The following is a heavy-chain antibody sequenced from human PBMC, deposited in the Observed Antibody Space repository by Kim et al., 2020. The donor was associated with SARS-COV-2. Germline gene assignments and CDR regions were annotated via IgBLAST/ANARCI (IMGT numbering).Heavy chain of an antibody. Sequence: KYEEKFQGRVTMTTDTSTSTAYMELRSLRPADTAVYYCARMDYFYYYYMDVWGKGTTVTVSS. J-gene: IGHJ6*03. V-gene: IGHV1-18*01. CDR3: ARMDYFYYYYMDV.